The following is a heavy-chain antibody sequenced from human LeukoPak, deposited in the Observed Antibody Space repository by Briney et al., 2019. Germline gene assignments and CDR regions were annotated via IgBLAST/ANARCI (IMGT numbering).Heavy chain of an antibody. CDR2: INHIGNT. D-gene: IGHD3-10*01. J-gene: IGHJ6*03. Sequence: PSETLSLTCAVNGGSLNGYYRSWIRQPPGKGLEWIGEINHIGNTNYDPSLRSRVTISVDTSKNQFSLSLTSATAADTAVYFCARLGSVGYYNYQYMDIWGNGTTVTVSS. V-gene: IGHV4-34*01. CDR3: ARLGSVGYYNYQYMDI. CDR1: GGSLNGYY.